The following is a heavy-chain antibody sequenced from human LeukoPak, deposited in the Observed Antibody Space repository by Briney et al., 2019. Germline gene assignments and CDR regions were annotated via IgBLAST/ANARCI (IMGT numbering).Heavy chain of an antibody. CDR1: GGTFSSYA. J-gene: IGHJ4*02. V-gene: IGHV1-69*05. Sequence: SVKASCKASGGTFSSYAISWVRQAPGQGLEWMGRIIPIFGTANYAQKFQGRVTITTDESTSTAYMELSSLRSEDTAVYYCARDFSMVRGVPAYWGQGTLVTVSS. CDR3: ARDFSMVRGVPAY. D-gene: IGHD3-10*01. CDR2: IIPIFGTA.